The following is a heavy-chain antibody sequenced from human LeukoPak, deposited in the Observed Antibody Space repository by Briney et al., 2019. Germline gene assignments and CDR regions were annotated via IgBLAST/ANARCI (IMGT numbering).Heavy chain of an antibody. Sequence: GGSLRLSCAASGFTFSSYGMHRVRQAPGKGLEWVAVISYDGSNKYYADSVKGRFTISRDNSKNTLYLQMNSLRAEDTAVYYCAKAAVYSKRWTPFDDWGRGTLVTVSS. V-gene: IGHV3-30*18. CDR1: GFTFSSYG. CDR2: ISYDGSNK. D-gene: IGHD1-26*01. J-gene: IGHJ4*02. CDR3: AKAAVYSKRWTPFDD.